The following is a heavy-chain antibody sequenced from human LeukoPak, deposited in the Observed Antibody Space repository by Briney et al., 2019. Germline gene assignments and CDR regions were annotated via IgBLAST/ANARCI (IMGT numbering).Heavy chain of an antibody. Sequence: PGGSLRLSCAASGFTFNNYWMHWLREAPGKGLVWVSRISKDGSTTNYADSVKGRFTISRDNAKNTLYLQMNSLTAEDTALYYCARGASSGYRIDYWGQGTLVTVS. CDR1: GFTFNNYW. D-gene: IGHD5-18*01. J-gene: IGHJ4*02. V-gene: IGHV3-74*01. CDR3: ARGASSGYRIDY. CDR2: ISKDGSTT.